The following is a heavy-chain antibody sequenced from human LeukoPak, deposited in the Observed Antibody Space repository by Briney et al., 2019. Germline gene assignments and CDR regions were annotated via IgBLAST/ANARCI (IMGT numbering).Heavy chain of an antibody. V-gene: IGHV1-2*02. D-gene: IGHD6-13*01. CDR2: INPNSGGT. J-gene: IGHJ5*02. CDR1: GYTFTVYY. CDR3: ARGGVFIANNWFDP. Sequence: ASVTVSYKASGYTFTVYYMHWVRQAPGQGLEGMGWINPNSGGTNYAQKFQGRVTMTRDTSISTAYMELSRLRSDDTAVYYCARGGVFIANNWFDPWGQGTLVTVSS.